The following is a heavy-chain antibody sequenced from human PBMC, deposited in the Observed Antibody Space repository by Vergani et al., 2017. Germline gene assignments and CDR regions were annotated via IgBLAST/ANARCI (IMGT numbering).Heavy chain of an antibody. D-gene: IGHD3-22*01. Sequence: EVQLVESGGGLVQPGGSLKLSCAASGFTFSGSAMHWVRQASGKGLEWVGRIRSKANSYATAYAASVKGRFTISRDDSKNTAYLQMNSLKTEDTAVYYCTRYYYDSSGYYYDDAFDIWGQGTMVTVSS. J-gene: IGHJ3*02. CDR2: IRSKANSYAT. V-gene: IGHV3-73*01. CDR3: TRYYYDSSGYYYDDAFDI. CDR1: GFTFSGSA.